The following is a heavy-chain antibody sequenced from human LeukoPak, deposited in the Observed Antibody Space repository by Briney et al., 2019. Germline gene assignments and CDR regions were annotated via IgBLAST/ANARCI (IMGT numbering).Heavy chain of an antibody. CDR1: GYTFTGYY. V-gene: IGHV1-2*02. Sequence: ASVKVSCKASGYTFTGYYMHWVRQAPGQGLEWMGWINPNSGGTNYAQKFQGRVTMTRDTSISTVYMELSSLRSEDTAVYYCARVRKDYDSSGYYSLGFDYWGQGTLVTVSS. CDR2: INPNSGGT. CDR3: ARVRKDYDSSGYYSLGFDY. J-gene: IGHJ4*02. D-gene: IGHD3-22*01.